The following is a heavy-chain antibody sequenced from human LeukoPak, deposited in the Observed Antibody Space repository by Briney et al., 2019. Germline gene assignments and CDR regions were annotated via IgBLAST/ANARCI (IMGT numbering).Heavy chain of an antibody. Sequence: APVKVSCKASGYTFTNYYFHWVRQAPGQGLEWMGIISPSGGTTNYAQKFQGRLTMTRDTSTSTVYMELSSLRSEDTAVYYCARDLSGNKYGHFDYWGQGTLVTVSS. V-gene: IGHV1-46*01. CDR3: ARDLSGNKYGHFDY. D-gene: IGHD1-26*01. CDR2: ISPSGGTT. CDR1: GYTFTNYY. J-gene: IGHJ4*02.